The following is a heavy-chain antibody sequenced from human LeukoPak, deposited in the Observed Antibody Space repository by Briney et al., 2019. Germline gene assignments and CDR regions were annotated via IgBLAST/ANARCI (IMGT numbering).Heavy chain of an antibody. CDR1: GYTFTSYG. CDR2: INPSGGST. V-gene: IGHV1-46*01. J-gene: IGHJ3*02. D-gene: IGHD6-19*01. Sequence: GASVKVSCKASGYTFTSYGINWVRQAPGQGLEWMGIINPSGGSTSYAQKFQGRVTMTRDMSTSTVYMELSSLRSEDTAVYYCARGIWRYSSGSDAFDIWGQGTMVTVSS. CDR3: ARGIWRYSSGSDAFDI.